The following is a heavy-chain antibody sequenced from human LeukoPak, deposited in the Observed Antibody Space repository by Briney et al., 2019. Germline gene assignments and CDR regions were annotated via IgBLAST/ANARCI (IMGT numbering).Heavy chain of an antibody. D-gene: IGHD1-1*01. Sequence: SETLSLTCTVSGGSISSGDYYWSWIRRHPVKGLEWLGNIYYTGTTYYNPSLRSRLTISRDTSKNQFFLKLSSVTAADTAVYYCAKALDPWGQGNLVTVSS. V-gene: IGHV4-31*03. CDR3: AKALDP. J-gene: IGHJ5*02. CDR1: GGSISSGDYY. CDR2: IYYTGTT.